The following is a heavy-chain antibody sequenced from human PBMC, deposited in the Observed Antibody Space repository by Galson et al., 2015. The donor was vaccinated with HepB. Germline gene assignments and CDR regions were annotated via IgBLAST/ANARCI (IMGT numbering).Heavy chain of an antibody. CDR2: VSGYEGSA. Sequence: SVKVSCKASGYDFNKYGLSWVRQAPGQGLEWMGWVSGYEGSANYAPKFQGRVTMTTEASTGTAFMEMRSLRSDDTAVYYCARDSRLELQLNNYYSYGMDVWGQGTAVVVS. V-gene: IGHV1-18*01. CDR1: GYDFNKYG. D-gene: IGHD1-7*01. J-gene: IGHJ6*02. CDR3: ARDSRLELQLNNYYSYGMDV.